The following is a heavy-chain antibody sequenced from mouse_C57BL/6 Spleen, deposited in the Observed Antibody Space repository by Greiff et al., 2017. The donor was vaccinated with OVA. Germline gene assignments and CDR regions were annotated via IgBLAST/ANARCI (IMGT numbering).Heavy chain of an antibody. CDR3: ARPLGREGGAWFAY. CDR1: GYTFTSYW. CDR2: IDPSDSYT. J-gene: IGHJ3*01. V-gene: IGHV1-69*01. Sequence: QVQLKQPGAELVMPGASVKLSCKASGYTFTSYWMHWVKQRPGQGLEWIGEIDPSDSYTNYNQKFKGKSTLTVDKSSSTAYMQLSSLTSEDSAVYYCARPLGREGGAWFAYWGQGTLVTVSA. D-gene: IGHD4-1*01.